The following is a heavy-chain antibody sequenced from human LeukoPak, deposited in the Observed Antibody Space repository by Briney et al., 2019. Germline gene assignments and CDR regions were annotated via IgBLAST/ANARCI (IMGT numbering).Heavy chain of an antibody. V-gene: IGHV4-34*01. CDR3: ASRRRLYGYAFDI. CDR2: INHSGST. D-gene: IGHD3-10*01. Sequence: SETLSLTCAVYGGSFSGYYWSWIRQPPGKGLEWIGEINHSGSTNYNPSLKSRVTISVDTSKNQFSLKLSSVTAADTAVYYCASRRRLYGYAFDIWGQGTMVTVSS. J-gene: IGHJ3*02. CDR1: GGSFSGYY.